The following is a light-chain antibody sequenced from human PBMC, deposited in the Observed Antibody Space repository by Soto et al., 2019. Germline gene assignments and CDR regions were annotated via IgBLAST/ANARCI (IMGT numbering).Light chain of an antibody. Sequence: MTQSPSTLSASLGDRVTITCRASQGISHKVAWYQQKPVKAPNLLIYGASSRQSGIPSRFSGSGSGTDFTLTISSLQPEDFAAYYCQQYNNCPCTFGHGTKVDIK. CDR1: QGISHK. V-gene: IGKV1-12*02. CDR2: GAS. J-gene: IGKJ3*01. CDR3: QQYNNCPCT.